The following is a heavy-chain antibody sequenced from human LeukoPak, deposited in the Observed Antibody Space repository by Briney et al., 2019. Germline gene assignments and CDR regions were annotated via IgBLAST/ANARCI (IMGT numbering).Heavy chain of an antibody. J-gene: IGHJ4*02. CDR2: IYSSGST. V-gene: IGHV4-39*07. CDR1: GGSISSNSHY. Sequence: SETLSLTCIVSGGSISSNSHYWGWIRQPPGKGLEWIGSIYSSGSTYYNPSLKSRVTISVDRSKNQFSLKLSSVTAADTAVYYCDIGYYYDSSGYGEDWGQGTLVTVSS. D-gene: IGHD3-22*01. CDR3: DIGYYYDSSGYGED.